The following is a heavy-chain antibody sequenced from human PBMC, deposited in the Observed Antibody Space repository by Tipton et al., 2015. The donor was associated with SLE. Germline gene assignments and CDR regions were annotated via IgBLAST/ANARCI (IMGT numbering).Heavy chain of an antibody. D-gene: IGHD5-12*01. V-gene: IGHV4-59*08. CDR1: GVSFSDYS. CDR2: FYYSGSA. J-gene: IGHJ4*02. Sequence: TLSLTCTVSGVSFSDYSWSWVRQPPGKGLEWIAYFYYSGSASYNPSLKSRVTISEDTSKQQFSLKLSSLTAADTAVYYCARRHYSGPFDNWGQGTLVSVSS. CDR3: ARRHYSGPFDN.